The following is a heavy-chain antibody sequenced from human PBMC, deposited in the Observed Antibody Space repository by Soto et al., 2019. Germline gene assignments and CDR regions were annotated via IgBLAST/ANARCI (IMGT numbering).Heavy chain of an antibody. D-gene: IGHD5-12*01. CDR2: IYYSGST. Sequence: SETLSLTCTVSGGSISSYYWSWIRQPPGKGLEWIGYIYYSGSTNYNPSLKSRVTISVETAKNQFSLKLSSVTAADTAVYYCAREGGYDLGGLFDPWGQGTLVTVSS. V-gene: IGHV4-59*01. CDR3: AREGGYDLGGLFDP. J-gene: IGHJ5*02. CDR1: GGSISSYY.